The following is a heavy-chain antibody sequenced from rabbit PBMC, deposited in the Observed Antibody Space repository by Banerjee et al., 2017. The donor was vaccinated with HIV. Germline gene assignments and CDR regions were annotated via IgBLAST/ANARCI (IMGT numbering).Heavy chain of an antibody. CDR3: ARDLTGVIGWNFNL. CDR1: GSDISSNA. J-gene: IGHJ4*01. V-gene: IGHV1S45*01. D-gene: IGHD1-1*01. Sequence: QEQLVESGGGLVQPEGSLTLTCKASGSDISSNAMCWVRQAPGKGLELIACIYSSSGNTVYATWAKGRFTISKTSWTTVTLQMTSLTAADTATYFCARDLTGVIGWNFNLWGPGTLVTVS. CDR2: IYSSSGNT.